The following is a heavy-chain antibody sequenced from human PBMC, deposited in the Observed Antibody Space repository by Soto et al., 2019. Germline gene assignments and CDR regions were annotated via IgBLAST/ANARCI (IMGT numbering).Heavy chain of an antibody. CDR3: AMGIFDN. D-gene: IGHD7-27*01. J-gene: IGHJ4*02. Sequence: EVQLLESGGGLVQPGGSLRLSCAASGFTFSSYAITWVRQAPGKGLEWVSSISGSGGNPYYADSVKGRFTISRDNSKNTLYLLMNSLRAEDTAVYYCAMGIFDNWGQGTLVTVSS. V-gene: IGHV3-23*01. CDR2: ISGSGGNP. CDR1: GFTFSSYA.